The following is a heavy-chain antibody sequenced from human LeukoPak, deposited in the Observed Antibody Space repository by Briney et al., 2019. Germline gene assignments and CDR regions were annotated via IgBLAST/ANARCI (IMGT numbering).Heavy chain of an antibody. D-gene: IGHD2-15*01. Sequence: GASVKVSCKASGYTFTSYDINWVRQATGQGLEWMGWMNPNSGNTGYAQKFQGRVTMTRNTSISTAYMELSSLRSEDTAVYYCARESTGPWYSYCSGGSCYDNWFDPWGQGTLVTVS. CDR2: MNPNSGNT. J-gene: IGHJ5*02. CDR3: ARESTGPWYSYCSGGSCYDNWFDP. CDR1: GYTFTSYD. V-gene: IGHV1-8*01.